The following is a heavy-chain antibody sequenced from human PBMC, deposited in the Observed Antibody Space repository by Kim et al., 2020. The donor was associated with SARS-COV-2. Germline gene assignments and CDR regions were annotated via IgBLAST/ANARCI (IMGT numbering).Heavy chain of an antibody. D-gene: IGHD6-19*01. V-gene: IGHV4-34*01. CDR3: ARGVVSSGGYVSDSYYYG. Sequence: SETLSLTCAVYGGSFSGYYWCWIRLPPGKGLEWIGEINHSGSTNYNPSLKSRVTISVDTSKNQFSLKLSSVTAADTAVYFCARGVVSSGGYVSDSYYYG. CDR2: INHSGST. J-gene: IGHJ6*01. CDR1: GGSFSGYY.